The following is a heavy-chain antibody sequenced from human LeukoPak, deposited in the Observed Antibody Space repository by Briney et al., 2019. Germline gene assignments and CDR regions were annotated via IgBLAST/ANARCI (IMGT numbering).Heavy chain of an antibody. Sequence: SETLSLTCTVSGGSISSSSYYWGWIRQPPGKGLEWIGSIYYSGSTYYNPSLKSRVTISVDTSKNQFSLKLSSVTAADTAVYYCARYHVSCRPYCSGGSFLVGAFDIWGQGTMVTVSS. CDR1: GGSISSSSYY. V-gene: IGHV4-39*07. CDR2: IYYSGST. J-gene: IGHJ3*02. CDR3: ARYHVSCRPYCSGGSFLVGAFDI. D-gene: IGHD2-15*01.